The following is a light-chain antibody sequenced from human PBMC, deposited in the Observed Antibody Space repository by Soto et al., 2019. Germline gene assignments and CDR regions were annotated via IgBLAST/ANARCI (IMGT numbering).Light chain of an antibody. V-gene: IGKV1-12*01. J-gene: IGKJ5*01. Sequence: DIQMTQSPSSVSASVGVRVTITCRSIEDISTWVAWYQQKPGKTPKLLIYAASSLQSGVPSSFSGSGSGTDSTLTISSLQPEDFATYYCQHADSFLLIPFGQRTRLDIK. CDR2: AAS. CDR3: QHADSFLLIP. CDR1: EDISTW.